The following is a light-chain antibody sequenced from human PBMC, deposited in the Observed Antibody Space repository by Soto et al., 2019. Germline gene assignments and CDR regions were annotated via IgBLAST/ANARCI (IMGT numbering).Light chain of an antibody. CDR2: EAS. V-gene: IGKV3-11*01. J-gene: IGKJ1*01. CDR3: QQYGSSPRT. Sequence: EIVLTQSPATLSLSPGERATISCRASQTVSSSLAWYQQKPGQAPRLLIYEASNRATGIPARFSGSGSGADFTLTISSLEPEDFAVYYCQQYGSSPRTFGQGTKVEIK. CDR1: QTVSSS.